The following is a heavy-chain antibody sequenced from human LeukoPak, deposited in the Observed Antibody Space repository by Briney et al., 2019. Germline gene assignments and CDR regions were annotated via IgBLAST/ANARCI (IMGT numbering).Heavy chain of an antibody. CDR3: ARSSGDIVVVPAARKCCYYGMDV. D-gene: IGHD2-2*01. J-gene: IGHJ6*02. Sequence: GGSLRLSCAASGFTFSSYAMHWVRQAPGKGLEWVAGISYDGSNKYYADSVKGRFTISRDNSKNTLYLQMNSLRAEDTAVYYCARSSGDIVVVPAARKCCYYGMDVWGQGTTVTVSS. V-gene: IGHV3-30-3*01. CDR1: GFTFSSYA. CDR2: ISYDGSNK.